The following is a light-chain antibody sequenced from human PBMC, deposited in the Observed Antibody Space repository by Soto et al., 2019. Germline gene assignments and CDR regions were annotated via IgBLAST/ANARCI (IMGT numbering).Light chain of an antibody. CDR3: QQYDTSLPYT. Sequence: EIVLTQSPGTLSLSPGDRATLSCEASQSVNNNYLAWYQHKPRQAPRLLIYGASSRATGIPDRFSGSGSGTDFTLTIRRLEPEDFAVYYCQQYDTSLPYTFGGGTKVEIK. J-gene: IGKJ4*01. V-gene: IGKV3-20*01. CDR1: QSVNNNY. CDR2: GAS.